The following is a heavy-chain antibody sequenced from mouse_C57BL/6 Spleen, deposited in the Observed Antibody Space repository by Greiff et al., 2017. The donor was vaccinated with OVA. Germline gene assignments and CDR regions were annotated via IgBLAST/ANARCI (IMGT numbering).Heavy chain of an antibody. CDR1: GYTFTDYE. CDR2: IDPETGGT. Sequence: QVQLKQSGAELVRPGASVTLSCKASGYTFTDYEMHWVKQTPVHGLEWIGAIDPETGGTAYNQKFKGKAILTADKSSSTAYMELRSLTSEDSAVYYCTAYYSNFYAMDYWGQGTSVTVSS. D-gene: IGHD2-5*01. V-gene: IGHV1-15*01. CDR3: TAYYSNFYAMDY. J-gene: IGHJ4*01.